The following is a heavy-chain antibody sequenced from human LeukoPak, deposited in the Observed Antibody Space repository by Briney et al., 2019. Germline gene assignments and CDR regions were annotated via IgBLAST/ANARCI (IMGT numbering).Heavy chain of an antibody. V-gene: IGHV1-18*01. D-gene: IGHD6-13*01. Sequence: GASVKVSCKASGYTFTSYGISWVRQAPGQGLEWMGWISAYNGNTNYAQKLQGRVTMTTDTSTSTAYMELRSLRSDDTAVYYCASTVVGAAAGPGGNDYWGQGTLVTVSS. CDR3: ASTVVGAAAGPGGNDY. J-gene: IGHJ4*02. CDR2: ISAYNGNT. CDR1: GYTFTSYG.